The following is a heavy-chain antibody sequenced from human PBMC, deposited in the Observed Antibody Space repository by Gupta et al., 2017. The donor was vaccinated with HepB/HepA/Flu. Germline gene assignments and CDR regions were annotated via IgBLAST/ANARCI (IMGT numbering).Heavy chain of an antibody. Sequence: EVQLVESGGGLVQPGGSLRHSCEASGFYFSLYEMNWVRQAPGMGPEWIAYVPASGGVVYYANSVKGRFTVSKDNARNSLYLHMNSLRVEDTALYYCAREIPGCGGDCNDYWGQGTRVTVSS. J-gene: IGHJ4*02. V-gene: IGHV3-48*03. CDR2: VPASGGVV. CDR1: GFYFSLYE. CDR3: AREIPGCGGDCNDY. D-gene: IGHD2-21*02.